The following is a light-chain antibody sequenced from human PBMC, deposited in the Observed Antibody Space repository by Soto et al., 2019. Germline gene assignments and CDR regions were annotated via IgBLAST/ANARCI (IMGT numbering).Light chain of an antibody. CDR3: QSYDTSLGGYYV. CDR2: GTT. CDR1: SSSIGAGFD. V-gene: IGLV1-40*01. Sequence: QSVLTQPPSVSGAPGQRVTISCTGSSSSIGAGFDVHWFQHFPGTAPILLIYGTTNRPSGVPDRFSGSKSGASASLAITGLQAEDEADYYCQSYDTSLGGYYVFGTGTKLTVL. J-gene: IGLJ1*01.